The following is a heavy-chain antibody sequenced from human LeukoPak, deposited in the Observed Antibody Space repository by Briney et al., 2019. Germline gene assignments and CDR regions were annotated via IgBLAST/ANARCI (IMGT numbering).Heavy chain of an antibody. CDR2: INHSGST. Sequence: PSETLSLTCAVYGGSFSGYYLSWIRQPPGKGLEGIGEINHSGSTNYNPSLKSRVTISVDTSKNQFSLKLSSVTAADTAVYYCARAPARIAAAGYWGQGTLVTVSS. V-gene: IGHV4-34*01. CDR1: GGSFSGYY. CDR3: ARAPARIAAAGY. D-gene: IGHD6-13*01. J-gene: IGHJ4*02.